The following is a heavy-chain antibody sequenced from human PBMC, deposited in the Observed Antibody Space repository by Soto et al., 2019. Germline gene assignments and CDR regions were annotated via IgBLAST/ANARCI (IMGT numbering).Heavy chain of an antibody. D-gene: IGHD1-26*01. CDR3: ARERKEVGATLNPVDY. Sequence: PALSLTYAISGDSVSSARATWNWFRQSPSRGLEWLGRAYYRSRWYIDYAVSVKSRVTIDPDTSKNQLSLQLSSVTPEDSAIYFCARERKEVGATLNPVDYWGQGTLVTVSS. J-gene: IGHJ4*02. CDR2: AYYRSRWYI. CDR1: GDSVSSARAT. V-gene: IGHV6-1*01.